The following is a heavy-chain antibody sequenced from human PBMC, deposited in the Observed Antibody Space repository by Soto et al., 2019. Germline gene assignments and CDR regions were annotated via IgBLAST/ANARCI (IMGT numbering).Heavy chain of an antibody. V-gene: IGHV1-69*12. CDR2: IVPIVGTT. Sequence: QVQLVQSGAEVRQPASSVKVSCKTSGGTFSSYAISWVRQAPGQGLEWMGGIVPIVGTTTYAQKFQGRVTITADEATSTSYMQLKRLRSDDTAVYDCVRVVAIHGYHDHWGQGTLVTVSS. D-gene: IGHD5-12*01. CDR1: GGTFSSYA. J-gene: IGHJ4*02. CDR3: VRVVAIHGYHDH.